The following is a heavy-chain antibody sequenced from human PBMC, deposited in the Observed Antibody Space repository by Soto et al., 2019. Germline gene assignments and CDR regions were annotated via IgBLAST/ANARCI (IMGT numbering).Heavy chain of an antibody. V-gene: IGHV3-9*01. J-gene: IGHJ6*03. D-gene: IGHD3-22*01. CDR3: AKGGGYSPYYYMDV. CDR2: ISWNSGNI. CDR1: GFTFDDYA. Sequence: GGSLRLSCAASGFTFDDYAMHWVRQAPGKGLEWVSTISWNSGNILYADSVKGRFTISRDSAKNSLYLHMSSLRPEDTALYYCAKGGGYSPYYYMDVWGKGTTVTVSS.